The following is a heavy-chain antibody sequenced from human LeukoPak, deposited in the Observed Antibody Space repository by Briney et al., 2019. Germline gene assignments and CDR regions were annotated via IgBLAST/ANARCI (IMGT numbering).Heavy chain of an antibody. CDR3: ARDAGGRTQREGWFDP. CDR1: GFTFSTYS. V-gene: IGHV3-21*01. J-gene: IGHJ5*02. CDR2: ISSGGMWI. D-gene: IGHD1-26*01. Sequence: GGSLRLSCAASGFTFSTYSMNRVRQAPGKGLEWLSSISSGGMWIYYADSLKGRFTISRDNAKNSLYLQMKSLRVEDTGVYYCARDAGGRTQREGWFDPWGQGTLVTVSS.